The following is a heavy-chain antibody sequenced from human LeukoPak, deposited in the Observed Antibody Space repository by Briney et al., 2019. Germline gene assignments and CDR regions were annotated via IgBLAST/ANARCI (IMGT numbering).Heavy chain of an antibody. CDR1: GYTFTSYD. CDR2: IIPILGIA. CDR3: ARTLGGYQDY. J-gene: IGHJ4*02. V-gene: IGHV1-69*04. Sequence: GASVKVSCKASGYTFTSYDINWVRQAPGQGLEWMGRIIPILGIANYAQKFQGRVTITADKSTSTAYMELSSLRSEDTAVYYCARTLGGYQDYWGQGTLVTVSS. D-gene: IGHD3-22*01.